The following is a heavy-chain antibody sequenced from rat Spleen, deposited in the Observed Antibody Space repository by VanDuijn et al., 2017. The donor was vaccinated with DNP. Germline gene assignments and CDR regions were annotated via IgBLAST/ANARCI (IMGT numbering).Heavy chain of an antibody. J-gene: IGHJ2*01. D-gene: IGHD1-6*01. V-gene: IGHV5S10*01. CDR3: ARHSGPTLRIWYY. CDR2: IIYDGSRT. CDR1: GFTFSDYN. Sequence: EVQLVESGGGLVQPGRSLKLSCAASGFTFSDYNMAWVRQAPKKGLEWVATIIYDGSRTYYRDSGKGRFTISRDNANSTLDLQMSSLRTEDTATYYCARHSGPTLRIWYYWSQGVMVTVSS.